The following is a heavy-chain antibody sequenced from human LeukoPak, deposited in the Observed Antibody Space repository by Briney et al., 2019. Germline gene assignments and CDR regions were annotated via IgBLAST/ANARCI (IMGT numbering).Heavy chain of an antibody. D-gene: IGHD3-22*01. Sequence: GASVKVSCKASGYTFTDYFIHWVRQAPGQGLEWMGWINPHSGVTNYAQKFQARVTLTRDTTISTAYMELSGLRSDDTAVYFCARELIEDQNWFDPWGQGSQVTVSS. V-gene: IGHV1-2*02. CDR1: GYTFTDYF. J-gene: IGHJ5*02. CDR3: ARELIEDQNWFDP. CDR2: INPHSGVT.